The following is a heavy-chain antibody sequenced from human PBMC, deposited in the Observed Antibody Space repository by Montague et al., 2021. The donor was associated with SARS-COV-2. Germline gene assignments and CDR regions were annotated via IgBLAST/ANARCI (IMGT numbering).Heavy chain of an antibody. CDR1: GFAFDDYA. D-gene: IGHD5-24*01. CDR2: IHWNSNAL. Sequence: SLRLSCAASGFAFDDYAMHWVRQVPGKGLEWVSGIHWNSNALGTADSVRGRFTISRDNAKSSLYLQMNSLRIEDTALYYCAKGRSGYNIRQVATLDFWGQGNLVTVST. CDR3: AKGRSGYNIRQVATLDF. J-gene: IGHJ4*02. V-gene: IGHV3-9*01.